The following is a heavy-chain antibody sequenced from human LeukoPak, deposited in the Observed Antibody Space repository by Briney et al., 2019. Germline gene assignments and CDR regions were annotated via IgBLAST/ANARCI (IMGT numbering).Heavy chain of an antibody. J-gene: IGHJ4*02. CDR2: ISASGGNS. CDR3: ARDIELSC. Sequence: GGSLRLSCEASGFTFSDSAMSWVRQASGRGLEWVSLISASGGNSYYADSVKGRFTVSRDSSKNTLHLQMNSLRAEDTAVYYRARDIELSCWGQGTLVTVSS. V-gene: IGHV3-23*01. CDR1: GFTFSDSA. D-gene: IGHD1-26*01.